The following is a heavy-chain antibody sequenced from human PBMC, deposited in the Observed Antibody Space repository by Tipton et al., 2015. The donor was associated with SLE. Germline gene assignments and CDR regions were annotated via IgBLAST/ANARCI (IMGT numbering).Heavy chain of an antibody. J-gene: IGHJ3*02. D-gene: IGHD2-2*02. CDR3: ARPSKYCSSTSCYNAFDI. CDR1: EYRFTTYW. V-gene: IGHV5-51*01. CDR2: IYPGDSDT. Sequence: VQLVQSGAEVKKPGESLKISCKGSEYRFTTYWIGWVRQMPEKGLEWMGIIYPGDSDTKYSPSFQGQVTISTDKSISTAYLQWSSLKASDTAMYYCARPSKYCSSTSCYNAFDIWGQGTMVTVSS.